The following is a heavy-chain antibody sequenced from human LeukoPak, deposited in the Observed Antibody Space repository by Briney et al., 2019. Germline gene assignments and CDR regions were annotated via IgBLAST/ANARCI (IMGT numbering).Heavy chain of an antibody. CDR2: IYYSGST. CDR3: AREIYGGGDY. Sequence: SETLSLTCTVSGGSISSYYWSWIRQPPGKGLEWIGYIYYSGSTNYNPSLKCRVTISVDTSKNQFSLKLSSVTAADTAVYYCAREIYGGGDYWGQGTLVTVSS. CDR1: GGSISSYY. D-gene: IGHD4-23*01. V-gene: IGHV4-59*01. J-gene: IGHJ4*02.